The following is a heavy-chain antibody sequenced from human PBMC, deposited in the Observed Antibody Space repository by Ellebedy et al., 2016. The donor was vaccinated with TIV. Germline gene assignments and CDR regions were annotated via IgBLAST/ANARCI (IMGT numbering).Heavy chain of an antibody. CDR2: ISSHGMTT. V-gene: IGHV3-30*03. J-gene: IGHJ4*02. D-gene: IGHD1-1*01. CDR3: ARDFRPSVGWDPLEGGG. CDR1: GASISSYY. Sequence: PSETLSLTCTVSGASISSYYWSWIRQPPGKGLEWVAVISSHGMTTYYADSVKGRFTISRDTSKNTLHLQMNSVRVDDTAVYYCARDFRPSVGWDPLEGGGWGQGTLVSVSS.